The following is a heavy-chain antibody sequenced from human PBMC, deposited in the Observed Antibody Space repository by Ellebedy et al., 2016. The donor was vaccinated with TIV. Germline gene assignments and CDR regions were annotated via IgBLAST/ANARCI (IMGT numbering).Heavy chain of an antibody. CDR1: GFTFSSYA. CDR3: ARRGAPTLVDY. D-gene: IGHD1-26*01. J-gene: IGHJ4*02. CDR2: ISYDGSNK. Sequence: GESLKISXAASGFTFSSYAMHWVRQAPGKGLEWVAVISYDGSNKYYADSVKGRFTISRDNSKNTLYLQMNSLRAEDTAVYYCARRGAPTLVDYWGQGTLVTVSS. V-gene: IGHV3-30-3*01.